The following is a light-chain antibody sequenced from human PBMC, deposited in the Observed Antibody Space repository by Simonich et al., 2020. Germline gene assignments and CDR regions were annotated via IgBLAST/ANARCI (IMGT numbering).Light chain of an antibody. CDR2: EVS. Sequence: DIVMTQTPLSLSVTPGQPASISCKSSQSLLHSVGKTYLYWYLQKPGQSPQLLIYEVSNRVSGVPDRFSGSGSGTDFTLKISRVEAEDVGVYYCIQSIQLPWTFGQGTKVEIK. CDR3: IQSIQLPWT. V-gene: IGKV2D-29*02. J-gene: IGKJ1*01. CDR1: QSLLHSVGKTY.